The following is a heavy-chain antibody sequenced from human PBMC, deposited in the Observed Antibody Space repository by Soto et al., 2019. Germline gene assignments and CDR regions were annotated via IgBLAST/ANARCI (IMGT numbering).Heavy chain of an antibody. J-gene: IGHJ4*02. CDR3: ARAVYFDSSGSHSYYFDY. V-gene: IGHV4-30-2*01. D-gene: IGHD3-22*01. CDR1: GGSITSGGFS. Sequence: TLSLTCAVSGGSITSGGFSWSWIRQPPGKDLEWIGYIYHRGSTYYNPSLNSRVTISVDKSKNQFSLTLSSVTAADTAVYYCARAVYFDSSGSHSYYFDYWGPGTLVTVSS. CDR2: IYHRGST.